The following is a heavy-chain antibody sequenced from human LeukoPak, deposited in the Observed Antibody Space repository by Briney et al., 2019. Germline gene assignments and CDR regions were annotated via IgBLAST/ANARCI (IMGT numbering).Heavy chain of an antibody. CDR3: ARDQFYGSGSYFHDAFDI. D-gene: IGHD3-10*01. J-gene: IGHJ3*02. Sequence: ASVKVSCKASGGTFSSYAMSWVRQAPGQGLEWMGGMIPIFGTANYAQKFQGRVTITADESTSTAYMELSSLRSEDTAVYYCARDQFYGSGSYFHDAFDIWGQGTLVTVSS. CDR1: GGTFSSYA. V-gene: IGHV1-69*13. CDR2: MIPIFGTA.